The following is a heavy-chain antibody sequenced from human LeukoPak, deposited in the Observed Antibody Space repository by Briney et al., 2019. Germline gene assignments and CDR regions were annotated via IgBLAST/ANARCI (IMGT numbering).Heavy chain of an antibody. D-gene: IGHD3-10*01. J-gene: IGHJ4*02. CDR3: AKDPNYYGSGSYLVY. V-gene: IGHV3-23*01. Sequence: GGSLRLSCAASGFTFSSYAMSWVRQAPGKGLEWVSAISGSGGSTYYADSVKGRFTISRDNSKNTVYLQMNSLRAEDTAVYYCAKDPNYYGSGSYLVYWGQGTLVTVSS. CDR1: GFTFSSYA. CDR2: ISGSGGST.